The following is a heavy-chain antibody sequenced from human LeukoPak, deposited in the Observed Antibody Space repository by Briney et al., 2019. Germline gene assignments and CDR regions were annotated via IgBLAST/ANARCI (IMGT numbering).Heavy chain of an antibody. J-gene: IGHJ4*02. Sequence: ASVKVSCKASGYSFTTYVINWVRQAPGQGPEWLGWINPQNGNTNFAQRFQGRVTMTTDTAKNTAYMELRSLTSDDTAVYYCARACTTFITQWCFSDFWGQGTLVTVSS. CDR3: ARACTTFITQWCFSDF. V-gene: IGHV1-18*04. D-gene: IGHD2/OR15-2a*01. CDR1: GYSFTTYV. CDR2: INPQNGNT.